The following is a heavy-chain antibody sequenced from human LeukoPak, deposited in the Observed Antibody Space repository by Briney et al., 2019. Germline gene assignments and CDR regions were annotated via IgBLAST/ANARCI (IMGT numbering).Heavy chain of an antibody. Sequence: ASVTVSCKASGGTFSSYAISWVRQAPGQGLEWMGRIIPILGIANYAQKFQGRVTITADKSTSTAYMELSSLRSEDTAVYYCASAYCSGGSCYFSPFDYWGQGTLVTVSS. J-gene: IGHJ4*02. CDR1: GGTFSSYA. CDR2: IIPILGIA. V-gene: IGHV1-69*04. CDR3: ASAYCSGGSCYFSPFDY. D-gene: IGHD2-15*01.